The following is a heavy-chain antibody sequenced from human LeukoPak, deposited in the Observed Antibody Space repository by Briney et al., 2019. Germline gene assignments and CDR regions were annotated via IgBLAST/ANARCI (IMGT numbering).Heavy chain of an antibody. CDR1: GYTFTGYY. J-gene: IGHJ4*02. D-gene: IGHD2-15*01. CDR2: INPNSGGT. V-gene: IGHV1-2*02. Sequence: GASVKVSCKASGYTFTGYYMHWVRQAPGQGLEWMGWINPNSGGTNYAQKFQGRVTMTRDTSISTAYMGLSRLRSDDTAVYYCARDGVVVVADGNYYFDYWGQGTLVTVSS. CDR3: ARDGVVVVADGNYYFDY.